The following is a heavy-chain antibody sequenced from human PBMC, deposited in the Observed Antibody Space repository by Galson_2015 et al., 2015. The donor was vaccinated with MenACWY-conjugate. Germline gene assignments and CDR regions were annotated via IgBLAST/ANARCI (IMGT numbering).Heavy chain of an antibody. Sequence: SETLSLTCTVSGGSISSSSYYWGWIRQPPGKGLEWIGSIYYSGSTYYNPSLKSRVTISVDTSKNQFSLKLSSVTAADTAVYYCARNSFPPYYYDSSGYPNGYGMDVWGQGTTVTVSS. CDR3: ARNSFPPYYYDSSGYPNGYGMDV. D-gene: IGHD3-22*01. CDR1: GGSISSSSYY. V-gene: IGHV4-39*01. CDR2: IYYSGST. J-gene: IGHJ6*02.